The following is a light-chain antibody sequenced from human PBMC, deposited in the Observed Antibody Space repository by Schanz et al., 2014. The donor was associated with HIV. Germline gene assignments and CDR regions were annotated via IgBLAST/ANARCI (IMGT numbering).Light chain of an antibody. CDR1: QSITSN. CDR2: GAS. CDR3: QQYNNWPPELT. Sequence: ETVMTQSPATLSVSPGDRATLSCRASQSITSNLAWYQQKPGQAPRLLFYGASTRATNIPARFSGSGAGTKFTLTISSLQSEDVAVYYCQQYNNWPPELTFGGGTKVEIK. J-gene: IGKJ4*01. V-gene: IGKV3-15*01.